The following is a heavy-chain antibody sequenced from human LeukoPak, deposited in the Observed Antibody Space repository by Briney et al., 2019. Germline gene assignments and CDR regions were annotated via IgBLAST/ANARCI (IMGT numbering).Heavy chain of an antibody. CDR1: GFTVSSNY. V-gene: IGHV3-66*02. Sequence: GGSLRLSCAASGFTVSSNYMSWVRQAPGKGLEWLSVIYSGGSTYYADSVKGRFTISRDNSKNTLYLQMNSLRAEDTAVYYCARGGESGYPYYYYYYYMDVWGKGTTVTVSS. CDR3: ARGGESGYPYYYYYYYMDV. J-gene: IGHJ6*03. CDR2: IYSGGST. D-gene: IGHD3-22*01.